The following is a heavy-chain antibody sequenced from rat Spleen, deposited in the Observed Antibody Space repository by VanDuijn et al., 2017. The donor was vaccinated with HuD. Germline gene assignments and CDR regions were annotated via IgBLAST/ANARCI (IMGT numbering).Heavy chain of an antibody. Sequence: EVQLVESDGGLVQPGRSLKLSCAASGFTFSDYYMAWVRQAPAKGLEWVATISYDGSSTFYRDSVKGRFTISRGNAENSLYLQMDSLRYEDTATYYWASGRLFDYWGQGVMVTVSS. CDR1: GFTFSDYY. CDR2: ISYDGSST. CDR3: ASGRLFDY. V-gene: IGHV5-29*01. J-gene: IGHJ2*01.